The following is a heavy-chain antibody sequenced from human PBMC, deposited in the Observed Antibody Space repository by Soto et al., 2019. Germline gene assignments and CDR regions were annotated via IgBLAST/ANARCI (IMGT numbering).Heavy chain of an antibody. CDR3: ARESEDLTSNFDY. Sequence: GGSLRLSCAASGFTFDNAWMSWFRQAPGKGLEWVASISGTSSYIYYGDSMKGRFTISRDNGKNSLYLEIHSLRAEDTAVYYCARESEDLTSNFDYWGQGTLVTAPQ. J-gene: IGHJ4*02. CDR2: ISGTSSYI. V-gene: IGHV3-21*06. CDR1: GFTFDNAW.